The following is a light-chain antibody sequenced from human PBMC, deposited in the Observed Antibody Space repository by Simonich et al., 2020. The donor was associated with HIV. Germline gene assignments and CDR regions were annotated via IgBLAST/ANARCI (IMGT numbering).Light chain of an antibody. CDR2: GAS. Sequence: EIVMTQFPATLSVSPGERATLSSTASQSISSNLAWYQQKPGQAPRLLIYGASTRATGIPARFSGSGSGTDFTLTISSMQSEDFATYYCQQYNSYSWTFGQGTKVEIK. CDR3: QQYNSYSWT. V-gene: IGKV3-15*01. CDR1: QSISSN. J-gene: IGKJ1*01.